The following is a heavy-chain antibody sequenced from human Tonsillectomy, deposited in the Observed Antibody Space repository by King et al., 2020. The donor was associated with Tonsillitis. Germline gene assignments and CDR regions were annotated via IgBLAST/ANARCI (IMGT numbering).Heavy chain of an antibody. D-gene: IGHD6-6*01. Sequence: HVQLVESGGGVVQPGRSLRLSCAASGFTFSRNAMHWVRQAPGKGLEWVAIISYDGSNEYYADSVKGRFTISRDNSKNTLYLQMNSLRTEDTAVYYCARDLYSSFYYYYAMDVWGQGTTVTVSS. CDR1: GFTFSRNA. V-gene: IGHV3-30-3*01. CDR2: ISYDGSNE. CDR3: ARDLYSSFYYYYAMDV. J-gene: IGHJ6*02.